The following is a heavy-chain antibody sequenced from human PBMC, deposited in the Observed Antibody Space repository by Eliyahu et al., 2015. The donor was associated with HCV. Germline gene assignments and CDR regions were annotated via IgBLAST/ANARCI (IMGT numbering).Heavy chain of an antibody. D-gene: IGHD3-22*01. CDR3: AREPPSSGYYPNFDY. CDR2: INPNSGGT. V-gene: IGHV1-2*02. Sequence: QVQLVQSGAEVKKPGASVKVSCKASGYTXTGYYMHWVRQAPXQGLEWMGWINPNSGGTNYAQKFQGRVTMTRDTSISTAYMELSRLRSDDTAVYYCAREPPSSGYYPNFDYWGQGTLVTVSS. CDR1: GYTXTGYY. J-gene: IGHJ4*02.